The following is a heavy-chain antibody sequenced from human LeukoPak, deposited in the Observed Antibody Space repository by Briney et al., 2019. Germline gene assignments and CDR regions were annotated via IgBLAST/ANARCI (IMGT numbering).Heavy chain of an antibody. CDR1: GGSFSGYY. Sequence: SETLSLTCAVYGGSFSGYYWSWIRQPPGKGLEWIGEINHSGSTNYNPSLKSRVTMSVDTSKNQFSLKLSSVTAADTAVYYCAREPRDYGSGSYYVGAFDYWGQGTLVTVSS. J-gene: IGHJ4*02. V-gene: IGHV4-34*01. CDR2: INHSGST. CDR3: AREPRDYGSGSYYVGAFDY. D-gene: IGHD3-10*01.